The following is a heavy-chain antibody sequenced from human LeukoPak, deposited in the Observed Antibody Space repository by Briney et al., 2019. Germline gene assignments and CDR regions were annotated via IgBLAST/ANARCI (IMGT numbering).Heavy chain of an antibody. D-gene: IGHD3-3*01. J-gene: IGHJ4*02. CDR1: GFIFSNAW. CDR2: ISGSDGST. CDR3: AKLEIYDFWSGYSPYFDY. V-gene: IGHV3-23*01. Sequence: GGSLRLSCAASGFIFSNAWMSWVRQALGKGLEWVSSISGSDGSTYYADSVRGRFTISRDNSKNTLYLQMNSLRAEDTAVYYCAKLEIYDFWSGYSPYFDYWGQGTLVTVSS.